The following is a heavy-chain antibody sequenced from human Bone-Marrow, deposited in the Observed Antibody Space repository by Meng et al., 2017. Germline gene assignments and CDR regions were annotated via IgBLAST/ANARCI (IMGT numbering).Heavy chain of an antibody. CDR1: GYTFTSHY. CDR3: ARSPYTAMANDAFDI. J-gene: IGHJ3*02. D-gene: IGHD5-18*01. Sequence: ASVPVSCKASGYTFTSHYMHCVRQAPGQGLEWMGIINPSGGSTSYAQKFQGRVTMTRDTSTSTVYMELSSLRSEDTAVYYCARSPYTAMANDAFDIWGQGTMVTVSS. CDR2: INPSGGST. V-gene: IGHV1-46*01.